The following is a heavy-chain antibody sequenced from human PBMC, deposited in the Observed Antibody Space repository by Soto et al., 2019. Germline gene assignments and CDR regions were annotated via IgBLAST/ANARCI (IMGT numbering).Heavy chain of an antibody. J-gene: IGHJ4*02. V-gene: IGHV4-61*08. D-gene: IGHD3-10*01. CDR3: ARHNYGSGSTYFDY. CDR2: IYYSGST. CDR1: GGSISSGGYY. Sequence: PSETLSLTCTVSGGSISSGGYYWSWIRQRPGKGLEWIGYIYYSGSTNYNPSLKSRVTISVDTSKNQFSLKLNSMTAADTAVYYCARHNYGSGSTYFDYWGQGTLVTVSS.